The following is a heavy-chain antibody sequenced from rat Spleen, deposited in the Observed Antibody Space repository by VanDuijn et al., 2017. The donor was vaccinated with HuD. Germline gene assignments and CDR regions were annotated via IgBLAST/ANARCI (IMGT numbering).Heavy chain of an antibody. CDR2: INTGGTI. Sequence: EVQLVESGGGLVQPGRSLKLSCAASGFTFSDYYMAWVRQAPTKGLEWVAYINTGGTIYYADSVKGRFTMSRDNAQNTLYLQMNSLRSEDTATYYCTRGGNYALDAWGQGASVTVSS. V-gene: IGHV5-27*01. CDR3: TRGGNYALDA. J-gene: IGHJ4*01. CDR1: GFTFSDYY. D-gene: IGHD1-11*01.